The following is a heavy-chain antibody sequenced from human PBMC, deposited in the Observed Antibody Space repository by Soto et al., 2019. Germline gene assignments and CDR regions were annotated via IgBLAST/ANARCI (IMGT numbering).Heavy chain of an antibody. CDR1: SGSISSYY. J-gene: IGHJ5*02. V-gene: IGHV4-59*01. D-gene: IGHD2-15*01. Sequence: SETLSLTCTVSSGSISSYYWSWIRQPPGKGLEWIGYIYYSGSTNYNPSLKSRVTISVDTSKNQFSLKLSSVTAADTAVYYCAREGYCSGGSCYSVGWFDPWGQGTLVTVS. CDR2: IYYSGST. CDR3: AREGYCSGGSCYSVGWFDP.